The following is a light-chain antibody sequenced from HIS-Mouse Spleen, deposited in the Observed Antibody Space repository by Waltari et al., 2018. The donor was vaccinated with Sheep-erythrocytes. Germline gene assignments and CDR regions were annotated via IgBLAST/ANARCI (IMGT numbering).Light chain of an antibody. J-gene: IGLJ2*01. CDR1: SSDVGGYNY. Sequence: QPALTQPRSVSGSPGQSVTIPCTGTSSDVGGYNYVSWYRQHPGNAPKLVIYEVSKRPSGVPDRFSGSKSGNTASLTISGLQAEDEADYYCQAWDGSTVVFGGGTKLTVL. V-gene: IGLV2-11*01. CDR2: EVS. CDR3: QAWDGSTVV.